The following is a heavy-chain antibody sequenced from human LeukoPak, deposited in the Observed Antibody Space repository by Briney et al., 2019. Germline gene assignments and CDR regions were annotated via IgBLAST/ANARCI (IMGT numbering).Heavy chain of an antibody. Sequence: SQTLSLTCAISGDSVSSNSATWNWIRQSPSRGLEWLGRTYFRSKWYNDYAVSVKSRITINPDTSKNHFSLQLNSVTPEDTAVYYCARETTVFWRNAFDIWGRGTMVTVSS. CDR1: GDSVSSNSAT. CDR2: TYFRSKWYN. J-gene: IGHJ3*02. CDR3: ARETTVFWRNAFDI. D-gene: IGHD4-17*01. V-gene: IGHV6-1*01.